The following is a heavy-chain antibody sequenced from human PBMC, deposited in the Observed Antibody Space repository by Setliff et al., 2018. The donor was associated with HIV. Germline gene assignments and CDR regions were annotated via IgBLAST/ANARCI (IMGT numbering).Heavy chain of an antibody. D-gene: IGHD5-18*01. CDR2: IYYSGGT. Sequence: PSETLSLTCTVSGDSITNYYWSWIRQPPGKGLEWIGYIYYSGGTNYNFSLKSRVTISVDTSKNQFSLKLRSVTAADTAVYYCAREKRYSYGSDWFDPWGQGTPVTVSS. J-gene: IGHJ5*02. CDR3: AREKRYSYGSDWFDP. V-gene: IGHV4-59*01. CDR1: GDSITNYY.